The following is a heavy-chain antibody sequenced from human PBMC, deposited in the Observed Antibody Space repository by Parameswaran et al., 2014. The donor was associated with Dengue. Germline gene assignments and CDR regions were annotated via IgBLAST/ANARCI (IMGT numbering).Heavy chain of an antibody. V-gene: IGHV1-2*02. CDR2: INPNSGGT. CDR3: ARHSSSGWYQSLRY. J-gene: IGHJ4*02. D-gene: IGHD6-19*01. Sequence: WVRQAPGQGLEWMGWINPNSGGTNYAQKFQGRVTMTRDTSISTAYMELSRLRSDDTAVYYCARHSSSGWYQSLRYWGQGTLVTVSS.